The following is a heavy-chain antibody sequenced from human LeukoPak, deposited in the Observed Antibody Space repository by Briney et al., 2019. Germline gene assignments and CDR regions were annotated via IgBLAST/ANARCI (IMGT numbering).Heavy chain of an antibody. V-gene: IGHV3-23*01. CDR2: LSGDTT. D-gene: IGHD1-26*01. CDR3: AREASGYSFADY. J-gene: IGHJ4*02. Sequence: GGSLRLSCAASGFTFSNFAMSWIRQAPGKGLEWVSALSGDTTYYAESVKGRFTVSRDNSKNTLYLQMNSLTAEDTAVYYCAREASGYSFADYWGQGTLVTVSS. CDR1: GFTFSNFA.